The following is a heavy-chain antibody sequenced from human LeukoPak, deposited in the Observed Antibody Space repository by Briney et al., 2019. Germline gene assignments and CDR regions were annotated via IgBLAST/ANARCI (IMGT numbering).Heavy chain of an antibody. J-gene: IGHJ6*03. D-gene: IGHD3-10*01. V-gene: IGHV3-48*01. CDR1: GFTFSSYS. Sequence: GGSLRLSCAASGFTFSSYSMNWVRQAPGKGLEWVSYISSSSSTIYYADSVKGRFTISRDNAKNSLYLQMNSLRAEDTAVYYCAKGPRWFGVVLGYMDVWGKGTTVTVSS. CDR3: AKGPRWFGVVLGYMDV. CDR2: ISSSSSTI.